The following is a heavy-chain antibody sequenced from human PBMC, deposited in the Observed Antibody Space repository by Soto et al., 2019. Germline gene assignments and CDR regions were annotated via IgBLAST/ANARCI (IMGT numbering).Heavy chain of an antibody. D-gene: IGHD6-19*01. V-gene: IGHV3-23*01. CDR3: AKAGARSGQQWLVSWGIGKLFDY. Sequence: EVQLLESGGGLVQPGGSLRLSCAASGFTFSSYAMSWVRQAPGKGLEWVSAISGSGGSTYYADSVKGRFTISRDNSKNPLYLQMNSLRAEDTAVYYCAKAGARSGQQWLVSWGIGKLFDYWGQGTLVTVSS. J-gene: IGHJ4*02. CDR2: ISGSGGST. CDR1: GFTFSSYA.